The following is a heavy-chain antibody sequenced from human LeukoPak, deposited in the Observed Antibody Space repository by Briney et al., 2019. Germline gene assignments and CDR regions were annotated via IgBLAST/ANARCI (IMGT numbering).Heavy chain of an antibody. CDR3: ATVGIAVAGWFDP. J-gene: IGHJ5*02. D-gene: IGHD6-19*01. CDR2: FDPEDGET. V-gene: IGHV1-24*01. Sequence: GASVKVSCKVSGYTLTELSMHWVRQAPGKGLEWMGGFDPEDGETIYAQKFQGRVTMTEDISTDTAYMELSSLRSEDTAVYYCATVGIAVAGWFDPWGQGTLVTVSS. CDR1: GYTLTELS.